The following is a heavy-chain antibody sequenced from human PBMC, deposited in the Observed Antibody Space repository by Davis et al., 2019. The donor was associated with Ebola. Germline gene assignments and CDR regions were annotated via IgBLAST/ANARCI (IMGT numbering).Heavy chain of an antibody. CDR1: GFIFNKYD. J-gene: IGHJ4*02. CDR2: ISGNYDNA. V-gene: IGHV3-23*01. D-gene: IGHD3-9*01. CDR3: AKLWGADWYVTERWVDS. Sequence: GESLKISCDASGFIFNKYDMGWVRPAPGKGLEWVSGISGNYDNAYYLDSVRGRFTVSRDNSRNTLYLQMNSLRAEDTAVYFCAKLWGADWYVTERWVDSWGQGTQVTGSS.